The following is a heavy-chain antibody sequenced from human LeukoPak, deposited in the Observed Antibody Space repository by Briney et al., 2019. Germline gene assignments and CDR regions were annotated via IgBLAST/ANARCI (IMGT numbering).Heavy chain of an antibody. V-gene: IGHV1-18*01. Sequence: ASVKVSCKASGYTFTNYGITWVRQAPGQGLEWMGWISAYTGNTNYAQKFQGRVTMTTDTSTTTAYMELRSLRSDDTAVYYCAKEPLRYYFYYFDYWGQGTLVTVSS. D-gene: IGHD3-9*01. CDR3: AKEPLRYYFYYFDY. J-gene: IGHJ4*02. CDR2: ISAYTGNT. CDR1: GYTFTNYG.